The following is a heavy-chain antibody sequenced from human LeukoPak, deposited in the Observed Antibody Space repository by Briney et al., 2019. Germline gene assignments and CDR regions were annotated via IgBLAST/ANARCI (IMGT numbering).Heavy chain of an antibody. CDR3: EGFDDSYFSSEGLDI. D-gene: IGHD3-10*01. V-gene: IGHV3-53*01. Sequence: PGGSLRLSCAASGFTVSRNYMAWVRQAPGKGLEWVSVIFGFGSTYYADSVKGRFTISRDNSRNTLFLEMNSLRAEDTAVYFCEGFDDSYFSSEGLDIWGQGTMVTVSS. CDR1: GFTVSRNY. J-gene: IGHJ3*02. CDR2: IFGFGST.